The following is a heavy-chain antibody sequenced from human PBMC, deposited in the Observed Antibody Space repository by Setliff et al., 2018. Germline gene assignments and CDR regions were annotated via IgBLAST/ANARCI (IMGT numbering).Heavy chain of an antibody. CDR2: IYYSGST. CDR1: GGSISSGGYY. D-gene: IGHD3-10*01. Sequence: SETLSLTCTVSGGSISSGGYYWSWIRQHPGKGLEWIGYIYYSGSTYYNPSLKSRVTISVDTSKNQFSLKLGSVTAADTAVYYCARHRAEDYYGSGTIIWGWFDPWGQGTLVTSPQ. V-gene: IGHV4-31*03. J-gene: IGHJ5*02. CDR3: ARHRAEDYYGSGTIIWGWFDP.